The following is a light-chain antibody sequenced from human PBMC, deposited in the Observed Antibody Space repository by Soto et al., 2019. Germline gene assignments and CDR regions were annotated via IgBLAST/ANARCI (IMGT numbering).Light chain of an antibody. Sequence: QSALTQPASVSGSPGQSITISCTGTSSDVGGYDYVSWYQQHPGKAPELMIYEVSNRPSGVSFRFSGSKSGSTAALTISGLQAEDDAVYYCSSSTSSNTLVFGGGTKLT. V-gene: IGLV2-14*01. CDR2: EVS. CDR1: SSDVGGYDY. CDR3: SSSTSSNTLV. J-gene: IGLJ3*02.